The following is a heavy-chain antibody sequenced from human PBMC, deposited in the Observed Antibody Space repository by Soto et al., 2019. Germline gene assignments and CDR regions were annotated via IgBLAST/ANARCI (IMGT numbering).Heavy chain of an antibody. CDR2: INHSGST. V-gene: IGHV4-34*01. Sequence: QVQLQQWGAGLLKPSETLSLTCAVYGGSFSGYYWSWIRQPPGKGLEWIGEINHSGSTNYNPSLKSRATISVDTSKNQFSLKLSSVTAADTAVYYCARAMGGIAVAGTWGYWGQGTLVTVSS. J-gene: IGHJ4*02. CDR3: ARAMGGIAVAGTWGY. CDR1: GGSFSGYY. D-gene: IGHD6-19*01.